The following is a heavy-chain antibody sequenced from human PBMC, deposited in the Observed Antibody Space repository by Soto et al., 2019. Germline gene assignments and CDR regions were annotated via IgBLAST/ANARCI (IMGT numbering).Heavy chain of an antibody. Sequence: QVQLQESGPGLVKASQTLSLTCTLSGASVSSAEHYWSWIRQPPGKGLEWIGYTYYSGGSYYNASLQRRVSISVDPSQNQSSLKLTSVTAADTAVYYCARLSGYDPAGAADKWGPGILVSVSS. D-gene: IGHD5-12*01. J-gene: IGHJ4*02. CDR3: ARLSGYDPAGAADK. CDR1: GASVSSAEHY. V-gene: IGHV4-30-4*01. CDR2: TYYSGGS.